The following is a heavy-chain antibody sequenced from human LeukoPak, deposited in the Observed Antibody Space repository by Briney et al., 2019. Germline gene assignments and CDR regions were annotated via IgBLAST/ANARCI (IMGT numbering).Heavy chain of an antibody. Sequence: SETLSLTCTVSGGSISSSSYYWGWIRQPPGKGLEWIGEINHSGSTNYNPSLKSRVTISADTSKNQFSLKLSSVTAADTAVYYCARGLVYCSGGSCYEGPAKWGQGTLVTVSS. D-gene: IGHD2-15*01. V-gene: IGHV4-39*07. CDR3: ARGLVYCSGGSCYEGPAK. CDR1: GGSISSSSYY. CDR2: INHSGST. J-gene: IGHJ4*02.